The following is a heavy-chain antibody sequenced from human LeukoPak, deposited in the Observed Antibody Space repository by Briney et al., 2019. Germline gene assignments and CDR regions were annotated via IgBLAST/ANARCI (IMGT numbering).Heavy chain of an antibody. V-gene: IGHV3-48*01. CDR2: ISSSSSSI. CDR1: RFTFSSYS. J-gene: IGHJ4*02. D-gene: IGHD5-18*01. CDR3: AREGWDTEVAYYLDY. Sequence: PGGSLRLSFAGSRFTFSSYSMNWVRQAPGKGLEWVSYISSSSSSIYYADSVKGRFTISRDNAKNSLYLQMNSLRAEDTAVYYCAREGWDTEVAYYLDYWGQGTLVTVSS.